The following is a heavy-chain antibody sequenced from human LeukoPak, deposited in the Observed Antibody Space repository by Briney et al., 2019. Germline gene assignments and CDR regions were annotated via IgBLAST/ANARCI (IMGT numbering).Heavy chain of an antibody. J-gene: IGHJ4*02. D-gene: IGHD3-10*01. V-gene: IGHV1-46*01. Sequence: GASVKVSCKASGYTFTSYYMHWVRQAPRQGLEWMGIINPSGGSTSYAQKFQGRVTMTRDTSTSTVYMELSSLRSEDTAVYYCARDHEYYYGSGSYYPGGCDYWGQGTLVTVSS. CDR3: ARDHEYYYGSGSYYPGGCDY. CDR1: GYTFTSYY. CDR2: INPSGGST.